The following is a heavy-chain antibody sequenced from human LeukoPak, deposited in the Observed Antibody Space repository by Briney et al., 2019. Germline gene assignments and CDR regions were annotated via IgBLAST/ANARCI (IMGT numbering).Heavy chain of an antibody. Sequence: SETLSPTCIVSGGSITDGTFYWGWTRQSPGKGLEWIGTIHHSGGTFYNPSLQSRVTISVDTSKNQFSLKLSSVTAADTAVYYCARAGILSTGDYFDPWGQGTLVTVSS. CDR1: GGSITDGTFY. CDR2: IHHSGGT. V-gene: IGHV4-39*07. J-gene: IGHJ5*02. CDR3: ARAGILSTGDYFDP. D-gene: IGHD5/OR15-5a*01.